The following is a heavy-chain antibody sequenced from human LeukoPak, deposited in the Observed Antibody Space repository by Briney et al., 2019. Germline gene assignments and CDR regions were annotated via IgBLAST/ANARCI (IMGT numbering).Heavy chain of an antibody. D-gene: IGHD3-9*01. Sequence: GGSLRLSCAASGFTFSIYGMHWVRQAPGKGLEWVAFTRYDGSNKYYADSVKGRFTISRDNSKNTLYLQMNSLRAEDTAVYYCAHSGILTGYYNSFDYWGQGTLVTVSS. CDR2: TRYDGSNK. V-gene: IGHV3-30*02. CDR1: GFTFSIYG. J-gene: IGHJ4*02. CDR3: AHSGILTGYYNSFDY.